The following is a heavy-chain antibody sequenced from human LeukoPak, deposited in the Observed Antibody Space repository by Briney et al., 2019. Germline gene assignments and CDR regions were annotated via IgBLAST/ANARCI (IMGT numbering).Heavy chain of an antibody. CDR3: ASSHDSAGND. V-gene: IGHV3-7*01. Sequence: GRSLTLSCAASGFTFSTSWMSWVRQAPGKGLEWRANINPGGRATFYVDSVKGRFIISRDNAKNSLFLQMSSLRDDDTALYYCASSHDSAGNDWGQGTVVTVYS. CDR2: INPGGRAT. D-gene: IGHD2-15*01. J-gene: IGHJ1*01. CDR1: GFTFSTSW.